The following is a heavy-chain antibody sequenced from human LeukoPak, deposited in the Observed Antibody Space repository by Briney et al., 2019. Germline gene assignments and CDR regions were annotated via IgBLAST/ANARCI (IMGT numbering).Heavy chain of an antibody. CDR2: IYSGGST. V-gene: IGHV3-53*04. D-gene: IGHD3-22*01. CDR1: GFTVSSNY. Sequence: GGSLRLSCAASGFTVSSNYMSWVRQAPGKGLEWVSVIYSGGSTYYADSVKGRFTISRHNSKNTLYLQMNSLRAEDTAVYYCAREGGYYDSSGYYFPWFDPWGQGTLVTVSS. CDR3: AREGGYYDSSGYYFPWFDP. J-gene: IGHJ5*02.